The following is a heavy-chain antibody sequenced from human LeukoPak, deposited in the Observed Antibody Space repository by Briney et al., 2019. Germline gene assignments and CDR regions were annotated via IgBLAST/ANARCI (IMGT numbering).Heavy chain of an antibody. D-gene: IGHD3-10*01. Sequence: SETLSLTCTVSGGSIGNNRYYWGWIRQPPGKGLEWTGNIYYSGDTSYNPSLKSRVTMSVNTPKNQFSLKLSSVTAADTAVYYCARDRIRFGELSYLDYWGQGSLVTVSP. CDR2: IYYSGDT. V-gene: IGHV4-39*07. CDR1: GGSIGNNRYY. CDR3: ARDRIRFGELSYLDY. J-gene: IGHJ4*02.